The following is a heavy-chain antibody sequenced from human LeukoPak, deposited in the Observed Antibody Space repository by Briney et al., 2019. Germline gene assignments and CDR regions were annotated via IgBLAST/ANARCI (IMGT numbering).Heavy chain of an antibody. V-gene: IGHV3-21*01. Sequence: PGGSLRLSCAAAGFTFSSYSMKWVRQAPGKGRGWVSSISGSSYYIYYADSVKGRFTISRDNAKNSLYLQMNSLRAEDTAVYYCARDITEQQLGTYYYYGMDVWGQGTTVTVSS. D-gene: IGHD6-13*01. CDR1: GFTFSSYS. CDR3: ARDITEQQLGTYYYYGMDV. J-gene: IGHJ6*02. CDR2: ISGSSYYI.